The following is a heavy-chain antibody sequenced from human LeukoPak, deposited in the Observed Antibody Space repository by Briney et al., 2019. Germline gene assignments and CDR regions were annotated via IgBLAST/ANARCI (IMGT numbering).Heavy chain of an antibody. J-gene: IGHJ4*02. V-gene: IGHV3-23*01. D-gene: IGHD4-17*01. CDR1: KFTFSTYA. CDR3: AKSMFVYGDYVPDY. CDR2: ISASAGST. Sequence: QPGGSLRLSCAASKFTFSTYAMSWVRQAPGNWLEWVSLISASAGSTYYADSVKGRFTISRDNSKNTLYLQMNSLRVEDTAVYYCAKSMFVYGDYVPDYWGQGTLVTVSS.